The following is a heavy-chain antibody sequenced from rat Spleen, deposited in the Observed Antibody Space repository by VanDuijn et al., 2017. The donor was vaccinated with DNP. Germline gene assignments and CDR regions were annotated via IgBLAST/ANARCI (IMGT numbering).Heavy chain of an antibody. J-gene: IGHJ2*01. Sequence: EVKLVESGGGLVQPGRSLKLSCAASGFNFNDYWMGWLRKFPGGRVEWMAYISYSGFTGYNPSLRSRISISRDTSRNQFFLQLNSVTTEDTATYYCARFLPFDYWGQGVMVTVSA. V-gene: IGHV3-1*01. CDR2: ISYSGFT. CDR1: GFNFNDYW. D-gene: IGHD1-2*01. CDR3: ARFLPFDY.